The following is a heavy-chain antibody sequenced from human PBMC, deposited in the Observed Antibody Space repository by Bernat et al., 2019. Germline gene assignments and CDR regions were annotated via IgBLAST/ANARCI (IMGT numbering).Heavy chain of an antibody. Sequence: EVQLVESGGGLVKPGGSLRLSCAASGFTFSNAWINWVRQAPGKGLEWVGRIKSKTDGGTTDYAAPVKGRFTISRDDSKNTLYLQMNSLKTEDTAVYYCTTVFGIAAAGTDYWGQGTLVTVSS. CDR1: GFTFSNAW. J-gene: IGHJ4*02. D-gene: IGHD6-13*01. CDR2: IKSKTDGGTT. V-gene: IGHV3-15*07. CDR3: TTVFGIAAAGTDY.